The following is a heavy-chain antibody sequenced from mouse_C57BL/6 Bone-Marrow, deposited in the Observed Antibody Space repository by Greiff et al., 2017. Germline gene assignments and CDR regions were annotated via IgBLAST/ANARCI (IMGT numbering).Heavy chain of an antibody. Sequence: VKLMESGAELMKPGASGKLSCKATGYTFTGSWIEWVNQRPGHGLEWIGEILPGSGSTNYNGKLKGKDTFTADTSSNTAYMQLSSLTTEDSAIYYGARSRYGISFAYWGQGTLVTVSA. CDR2: ILPGSGST. D-gene: IGHD1-1*01. V-gene: IGHV1-9*01. CDR3: ARSRYGISFAY. J-gene: IGHJ3*01. CDR1: GYTFTGSW.